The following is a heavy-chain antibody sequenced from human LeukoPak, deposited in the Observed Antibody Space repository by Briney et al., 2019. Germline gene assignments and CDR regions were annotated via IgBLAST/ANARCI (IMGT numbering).Heavy chain of an antibody. Sequence: PGGSLRLSCAASGFTFDDYAMHWVRQAPGKGLEWVSGISWNGGSIGYADSVKGRFTISRDNAKNSLYLQMNSLRADDTALYHCAKGYDYSNYGRSDYWGQGTLVTVSS. J-gene: IGHJ4*02. CDR1: GFTFDDYA. CDR2: ISWNGGSI. V-gene: IGHV3-9*01. D-gene: IGHD4-11*01. CDR3: AKGYDYSNYGRSDY.